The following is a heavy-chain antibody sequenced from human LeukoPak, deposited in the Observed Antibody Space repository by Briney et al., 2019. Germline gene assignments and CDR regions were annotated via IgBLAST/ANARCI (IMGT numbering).Heavy chain of an antibody. Sequence: GASVKDSCKASGYTFTGFYMHWVRQAPGQGLEWMGWINPNSGGTNYAQKFQGRVTMTRDTSISTAYMELSRLRSDDTAVYFCARDLRLLGDLPPYWGQGTLVTVSS. D-gene: IGHD3-16*01. CDR1: GYTFTGFY. J-gene: IGHJ4*02. CDR3: ARDLRLLGDLPPY. CDR2: INPNSGGT. V-gene: IGHV1-2*02.